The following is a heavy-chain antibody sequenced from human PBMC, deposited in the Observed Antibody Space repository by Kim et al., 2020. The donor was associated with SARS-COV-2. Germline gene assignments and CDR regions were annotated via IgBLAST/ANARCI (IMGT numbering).Heavy chain of an antibody. V-gene: IGHV1-8*01. J-gene: IGHJ4*02. Sequence: QNVQGRATMTMNTSISTAYMELSSLRSEDTAVYYCARGPRIAARPKGFDYWGQGTLVTVSS. D-gene: IGHD6-6*01. CDR3: ARGPRIAARPKGFDY.